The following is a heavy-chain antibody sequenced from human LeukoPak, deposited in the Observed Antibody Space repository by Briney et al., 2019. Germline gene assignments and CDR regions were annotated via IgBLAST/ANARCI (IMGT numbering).Heavy chain of an antibody. CDR1: GYTFTSYG. J-gene: IGHJ2*01. CDR2: ISAYNGNT. Sequence: ASVKVSCKASGYTFTSYGISWVRQAPGQGLEWMGWISAYNGNTNYAQKLQGRVTMTTDTSTSTAYMELRSLRSEDTAVYYCARENGYQLLRGYWYFDLWGRGTLVTVSS. V-gene: IGHV1-18*01. CDR3: ARENGYQLLRGYWYFDL. D-gene: IGHD2-2*01.